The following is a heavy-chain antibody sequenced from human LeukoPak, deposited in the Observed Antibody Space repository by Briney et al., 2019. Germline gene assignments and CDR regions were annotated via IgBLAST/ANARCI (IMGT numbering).Heavy chain of an antibody. V-gene: IGHV1-69*13. CDR1: GGTFSSYA. D-gene: IGHD5-12*01. Sequence: GASVKVSCTASGGTFSSYAISWVRQAPGQGLEWRGGIIPIFGTANYAQKFQGRVTITADESTSTAYMELSSLRSEDTAVYYCARGHNSGYDTRAASFDYWGQGTLVTVSS. CDR3: ARGHNSGYDTRAASFDY. CDR2: IIPIFGTA. J-gene: IGHJ4*02.